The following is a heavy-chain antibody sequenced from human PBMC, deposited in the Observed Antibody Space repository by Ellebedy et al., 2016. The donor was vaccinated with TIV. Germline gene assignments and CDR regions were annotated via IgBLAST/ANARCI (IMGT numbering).Heavy chain of an antibody. D-gene: IGHD1-26*01. Sequence: AASVKVSCKASGYSFINYAMNWVRQAPGQGLEWIGLINPTSGSTTYAQKFQDRVTMTRGTSTSTVYMMLSSLRSEDTAVYYCARGNIVGATGKYDYWGQGALVTVSA. CDR2: INPTSGST. J-gene: IGHJ4*02. CDR3: ARGNIVGATGKYDY. CDR1: GYSFINYA. V-gene: IGHV1-46*01.